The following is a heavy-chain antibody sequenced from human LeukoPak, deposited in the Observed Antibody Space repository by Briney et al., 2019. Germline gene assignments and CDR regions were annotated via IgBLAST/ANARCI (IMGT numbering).Heavy chain of an antibody. CDR2: ISSSSSYI. J-gene: IGHJ4*02. Sequence: GGSLRLSCAASGFTFSSYSMNWVRQAPGKGLEWVSSISSSSSYIYYADSVKGRFTISRDNAKNSLYLQMNSLRAEDTAVYYCARVYLSDYDFWSGYLYYFDYWGQGTLVTVSS. V-gene: IGHV3-21*01. D-gene: IGHD3-3*01. CDR1: GFTFSSYS. CDR3: ARVYLSDYDFWSGYLYYFDY.